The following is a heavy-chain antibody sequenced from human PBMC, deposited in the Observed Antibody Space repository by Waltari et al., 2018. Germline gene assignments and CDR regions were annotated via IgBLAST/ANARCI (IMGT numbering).Heavy chain of an antibody. CDR2: IYSDGSIT. CDR1: GFTFSSYA. Sequence: EVQLLESGGGLVQPGGSLRLSCAASGFTFSSYAMSWVRQAPGKGLEWVSVIYSDGSITYYADSVKCRFTSSRDNSKNTLYLQMNSLRAEDTAVYYCAKMLPRGVAAAGTSDYWGQGTLVTVSS. V-gene: IGHV3-23*03. J-gene: IGHJ4*02. CDR3: AKMLPRGVAAAGTSDY. D-gene: IGHD6-13*01.